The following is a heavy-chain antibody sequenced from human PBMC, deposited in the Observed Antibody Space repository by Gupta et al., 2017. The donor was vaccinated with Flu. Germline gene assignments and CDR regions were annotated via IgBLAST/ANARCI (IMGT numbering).Heavy chain of an antibody. Sequence: EVQLLESGGGLVQTGGSLRLSCAASGFTFSSYAMSWVGQAPGKGLEWVSAIGGSGGSTCYADSLKGRFTISRDNSKNTLYMQMNSLRAEDTALYYGAKDLSEVGYCTNGVCECRDYWGQGTLVTVSS. CDR3: AKDLSEVGYCTNGVCECRDY. J-gene: IGHJ4*02. V-gene: IGHV3-23*01. CDR1: GFTFSSYA. D-gene: IGHD2-8*01. CDR2: IGGSGGST.